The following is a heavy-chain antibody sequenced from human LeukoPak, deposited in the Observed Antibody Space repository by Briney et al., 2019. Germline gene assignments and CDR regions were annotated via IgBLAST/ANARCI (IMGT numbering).Heavy chain of an antibody. CDR1: GDTFSSYS. J-gene: IGHJ5*02. CDR3: AGRRIVGATGEPSWFDA. CDR2: IIPILGIA. V-gene: IGHV1-69*02. D-gene: IGHD1-26*01. Sequence: GASVKVSCKASGDTFSSYSISWVRQAPGQGLEWMGRIIPILGIANYAQKFQGRVTITADKSTSTAYMELSSLRSEDTAVYYCAGRRIVGATGEPSWFDAWGQGTLVTVSS.